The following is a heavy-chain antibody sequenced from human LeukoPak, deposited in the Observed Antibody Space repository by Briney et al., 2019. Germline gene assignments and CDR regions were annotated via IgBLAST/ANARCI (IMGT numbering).Heavy chain of an antibody. CDR1: GGSISSSSYY. CDR3: ARTNPERIGSGMTMYY. V-gene: IGHV4-39*07. D-gene: IGHD3-10*01. J-gene: IGHJ4*02. CDR2: IYYSGTT. Sequence: SETLSLTCTVSGGSISSSSYYWDWIRQPPGKGLEWIGSIYYSGTTYYNPSLKSRVTISVDTSKNEFSLKLSSVTAADTAMYYCARTNPERIGSGMTMYYWGQGTLVTVSS.